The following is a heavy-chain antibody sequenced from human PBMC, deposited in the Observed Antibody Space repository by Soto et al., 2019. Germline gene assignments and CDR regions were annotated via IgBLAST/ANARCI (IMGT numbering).Heavy chain of an antibody. D-gene: IGHD1-7*01. CDR1: GGTFSNYI. Sequence: QVHLVQSGAEVKKPGSSVKVSCKASGGTFSNYIISWVRQAPGQGLEWMGRIIPMLGIPNYAQKFQGRLTITADKTTSPAYMELSSLRSEDTAVYYCARTRTGASNWNYFGWFDPWGQGTLVTVSS. CDR3: ARTRTGASNWNYFGWFDP. J-gene: IGHJ5*02. V-gene: IGHV1-69*02. CDR2: IIPMLGIP.